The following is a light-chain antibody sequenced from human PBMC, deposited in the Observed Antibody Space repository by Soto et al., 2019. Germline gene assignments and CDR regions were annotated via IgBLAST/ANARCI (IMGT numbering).Light chain of an antibody. CDR1: QSVSSY. Sequence: EIVLTQSPTTLCLSPGERATLSCRASQSVSSYLAWYQQKPGQAPRLLIYDASNRATGIPARFSGSGSGTDFTLTISSLEPEDFAVYYCQQRSNWPPVTFGGGTKVDIK. J-gene: IGKJ4*01. V-gene: IGKV3-11*01. CDR3: QQRSNWPPVT. CDR2: DAS.